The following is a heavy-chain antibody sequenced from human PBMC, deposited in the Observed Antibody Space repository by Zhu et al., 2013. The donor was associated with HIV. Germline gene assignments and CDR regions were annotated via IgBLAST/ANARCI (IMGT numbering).Heavy chain of an antibody. D-gene: IGHD2-21*01. V-gene: IGHV1-69*01. CDR3: ARADRVVVDY. J-gene: IGHJ4*02. CDR2: IIPIFGSA. Sequence: QVQLVQSGAEVKKPGSSVKVSCKASGGTFSNYTITWVRQAPGQGPEWMGGIIPIFGSANYAQRFQGRVTITADESTRTAYMELSTLRSEDTAVYYCARADRVVVDYWGQGTLVTVSS. CDR1: GGTFSNYT.